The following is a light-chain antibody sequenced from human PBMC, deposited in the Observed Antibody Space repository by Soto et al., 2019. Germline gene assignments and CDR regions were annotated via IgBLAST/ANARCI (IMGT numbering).Light chain of an antibody. V-gene: IGKV1-5*03. Sequence: DIQMTQSPSTLSVSVGDRVTITCRASQSFSTWLAWYQQKPGKAPKLLIYRTSSLKNGVPSRFSGGGSGKEFTLTITSLQHDDFATYYCQEYSRYPYTFGQGTKLEIK. CDR1: QSFSTW. CDR2: RTS. CDR3: QEYSRYPYT. J-gene: IGKJ2*01.